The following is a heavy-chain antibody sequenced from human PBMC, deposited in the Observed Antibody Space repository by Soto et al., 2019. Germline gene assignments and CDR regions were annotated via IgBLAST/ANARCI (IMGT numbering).Heavy chain of an antibody. Sequence: QVQLVQSGAEVKKPGSSVKVSCKASGGVFRNYAINWVRQAPGQGLEWMGGIIPVFGTAVYPQKSQARVAITADDSTTTAYMELTSLKTEATAVYFCARDRWGSYSFDSWGHGSVVTVAS. CDR2: IIPVFGTA. CDR3: ARDRWGSYSFDS. V-gene: IGHV1-69*01. D-gene: IGHD1-26*01. J-gene: IGHJ5*01. CDR1: GGVFRNYA.